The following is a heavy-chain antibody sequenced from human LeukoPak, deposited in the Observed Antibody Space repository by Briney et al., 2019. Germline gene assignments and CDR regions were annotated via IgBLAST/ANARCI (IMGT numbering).Heavy chain of an antibody. V-gene: IGHV1-2*02. CDR1: GYTFTGYY. J-gene: IGHJ5*02. Sequence: ASVKVSCKASGYTFTGYYMHWVRQAPGQGLEWMGWINPNSGGTNYAQKFQGRVTMTRDTSISTAYMELSRLRSDDTAVYYCARDGKWLRLTRFDPWGQGTLVTVSS. CDR3: ARDGKWLRLTRFDP. CDR2: INPNSGGT. D-gene: IGHD5-12*01.